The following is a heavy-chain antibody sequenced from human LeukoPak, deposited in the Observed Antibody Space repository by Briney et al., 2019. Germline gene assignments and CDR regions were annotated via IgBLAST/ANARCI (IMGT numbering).Heavy chain of an antibody. CDR3: ARVEDSSGWEDFDY. V-gene: IGHV1-2*02. D-gene: IGHD6-19*01. CDR1: GYTFTGYY. Sequence: ASVKVSCKASGYTFTGYYMHWVRQAPGQGLEWMGWINPNSGGTNYAQKFQGRVTMTRDTSISTAYMELSRLRSDGTAVYYCARVEDSSGWEDFDYWGRGTLVTVSS. CDR2: INPNSGGT. J-gene: IGHJ4*02.